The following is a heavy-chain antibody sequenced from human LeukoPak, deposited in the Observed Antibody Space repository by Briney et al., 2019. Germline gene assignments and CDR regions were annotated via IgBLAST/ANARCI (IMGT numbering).Heavy chain of an antibody. CDR3: ARDPPYYYDSSGYHLPLYYFDY. CDR2: ISGSGGST. Sequence: GGSLRLSCAASGFTFSSYAMSWVRQAPGKGLEWVSAISGSGGSTYYADSVKGRFTISRDNSKNTLYLQMNSLRAEDTAVYYCARDPPYYYDSSGYHLPLYYFDYWGQGTLVTVSS. CDR1: GFTFSSYA. J-gene: IGHJ4*02. V-gene: IGHV3-23*01. D-gene: IGHD3-22*01.